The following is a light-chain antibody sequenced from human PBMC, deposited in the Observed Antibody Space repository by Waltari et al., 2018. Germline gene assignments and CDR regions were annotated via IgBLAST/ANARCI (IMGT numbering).Light chain of an antibody. V-gene: IGLV1-40*01. Sequence: QSVLTRPPSVSGAPGQRVTISCTGGGSNIGAGYDVHWYRQLPGKAPELLIYGVNNRPSGAPDRFFGSLSGTSASLAITGLQAGDEADYYCQSYDTSLSVVFGGGTKLTV. CDR1: GSNIGAGYD. J-gene: IGLJ2*01. CDR3: QSYDTSLSVV. CDR2: GVN.